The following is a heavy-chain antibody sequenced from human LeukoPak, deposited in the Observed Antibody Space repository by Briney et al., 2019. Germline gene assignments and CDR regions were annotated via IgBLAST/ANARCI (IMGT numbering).Heavy chain of an antibody. D-gene: IGHD1-26*01. CDR3: ARENSGSYRELDY. CDR2: INHSGST. J-gene: IGHJ4*02. CDR1: GGSFSGYY. V-gene: IGHV4-34*01. Sequence: SETPSLTCAVYGGSFSGYYWSWIRQPPGKGLEWIGEINHSGSTNYNPSLKGRVTMSVDTSKNLFSLKLSSETAADTAVFYCARENSGSYRELDYWGQGTLVTVSS.